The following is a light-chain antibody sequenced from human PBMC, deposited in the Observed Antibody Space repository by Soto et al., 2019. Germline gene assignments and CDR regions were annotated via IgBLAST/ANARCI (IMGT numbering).Light chain of an antibody. V-gene: IGKV1-39*01. CDR2: AAS. CDR3: QQHYNTPIT. J-gene: IGKJ5*01. Sequence: DIQMTQSPSSLSASVGDRVTITCRASQSISSYLNWYQQKPGKAPKFLIYAASSLQSGVPSRFSGSGSGTDFTLTISSLQPEDFATYYCQQHYNTPITFGQGTRLEIK. CDR1: QSISSY.